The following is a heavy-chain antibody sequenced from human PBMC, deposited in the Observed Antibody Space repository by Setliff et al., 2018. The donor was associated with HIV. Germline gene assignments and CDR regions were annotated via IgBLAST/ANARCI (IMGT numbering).Heavy chain of an antibody. V-gene: IGHV4-39*01. CDR3: ASHLPPYSGNFDY. D-gene: IGHD1-26*01. CDR1: GASIGRRSDC. J-gene: IGHJ4*01. Sequence: SETLSLTCTVSGASIGRRSDCWGWIRQPPGKGLEWIGSFYYSWNTYYNPSLKSRVTISVDTSKNQFSLKLSSVTAADTAVYYCASHLPPYSGNFDYWGHGTLVTVSS. CDR2: FYYSWNT.